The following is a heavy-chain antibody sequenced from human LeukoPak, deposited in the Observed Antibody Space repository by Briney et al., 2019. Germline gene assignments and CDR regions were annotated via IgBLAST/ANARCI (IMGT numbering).Heavy chain of an antibody. Sequence: ASVKVSCKASGGTFSSYAISWVRQAPGQGLEWMGWINPNSGGTNYAQKFQGRVTMTRDTSISTAYMELSRLRSDDTAVYYCASGSLYCSSTSCYTFDAFDIWGQGTMVTVSS. V-gene: IGHV1-2*02. CDR3: ASGSLYCSSTSCYTFDAFDI. J-gene: IGHJ3*02. D-gene: IGHD2-2*02. CDR2: INPNSGGT. CDR1: GGTFSSYA.